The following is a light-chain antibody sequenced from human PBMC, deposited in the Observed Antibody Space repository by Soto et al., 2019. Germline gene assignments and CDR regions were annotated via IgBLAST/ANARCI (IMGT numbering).Light chain of an antibody. J-gene: IGKJ1*01. CDR1: QSVSTW. V-gene: IGKV1-5*03. Sequence: DLQMTQAPSTLAASVGDRVTISCRASQSVSTWLAWYQQTPGKAHQVLISMAYTLESGVPSRFSGSGSGTEFTLTISRLKPDDLATYDCQQYKSHYPWTVGQGPQVDIK. CDR2: MAY. CDR3: QQYKSHYPWT.